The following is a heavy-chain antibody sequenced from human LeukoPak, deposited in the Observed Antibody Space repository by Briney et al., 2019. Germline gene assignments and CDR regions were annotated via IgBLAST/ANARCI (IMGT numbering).Heavy chain of an antibody. D-gene: IGHD2-2*01. CDR1: GGSISSSSYY. CDR2: IYYSGNT. CDR3: ARKGYCSSTSCYNFDS. J-gene: IGHJ4*02. V-gene: IGHV4-39*01. Sequence: SSETLSLXCTVSGGSISSSSYYWGWIRQPPGKGLEWIGSIYYSGNTYYNPSLKSRVTISVDTSKNQFSLKLSSVSAADTAVYYCARKGYCSSTSCYNFDSWGQGTLVTVSS.